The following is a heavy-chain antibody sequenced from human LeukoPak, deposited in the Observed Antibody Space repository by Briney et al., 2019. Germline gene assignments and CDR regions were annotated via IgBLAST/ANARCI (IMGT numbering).Heavy chain of an antibody. V-gene: IGHV3-23*01. CDR1: GFTFSSYA. CDR2: ISGSGGST. D-gene: IGHD3-16*01. CDR3: AKAGGGVISYNWFDP. J-gene: IGHJ5*02. Sequence: PGGSLRLSCAASGFTFSSYAMSWVRQAPGKGLEWVSAISGSGGSTYYADSVKGRFTISRDNSKNTLYLQMNSLRAEDTAVYYGAKAGGGVISYNWFDPWGQGTLVTVSS.